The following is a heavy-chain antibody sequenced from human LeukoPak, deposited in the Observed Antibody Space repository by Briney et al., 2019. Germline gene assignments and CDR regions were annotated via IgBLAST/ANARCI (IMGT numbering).Heavy chain of an antibody. CDR2: IYSGGST. V-gene: IGHV3-66*04. CDR1: GFTVSSNY. D-gene: IGHD1-7*01. CDR3: ARQLELDPGMDV. J-gene: IGHJ6*02. Sequence: QTGGSLRLSCAASGFTVSSNYMSWVRQAPGKGLEWVSVIYSGGSTYYADSVKGRFTISRDNSKNTLYLQMNSLRAEDTAVYYCARQLELDPGMDVWGQGTTVTVSS.